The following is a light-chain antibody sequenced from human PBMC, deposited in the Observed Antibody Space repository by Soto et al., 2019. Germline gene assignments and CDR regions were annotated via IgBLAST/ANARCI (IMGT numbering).Light chain of an antibody. J-gene: IGKJ2*01. V-gene: IGKV3-15*01. CDR3: QQYNNWPSYT. CDR1: QSVRSD. Sequence: EIVMTQSPATLSVSPGERATLSCRASQSVRSDLAWYQQKPGQTPRLLIYGASTRATGVPVRFSGSGSGTEFTLTINSLQSEDFATHYCQQYNNWPSYTFGQGTKLEIK. CDR2: GAS.